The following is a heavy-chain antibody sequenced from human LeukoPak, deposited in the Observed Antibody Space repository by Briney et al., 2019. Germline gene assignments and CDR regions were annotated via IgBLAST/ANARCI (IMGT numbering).Heavy chain of an antibody. V-gene: IGHV4-39*07. D-gene: IGHD3-22*01. CDR2: IYYSGST. Sequence: SETLSLTCTVSGGSISSSSYYWGWIRQPPGKGLVWIGSIYYSGSTYYNPSLKSRVTISVDTSKNQFSLKLSSVTAADTAVYYCARGRRMYYYDSSGYRDYWGQGTLVTVSS. CDR3: ARGRRMYYYDSSGYRDY. CDR1: GGSISSSSYY. J-gene: IGHJ4*02.